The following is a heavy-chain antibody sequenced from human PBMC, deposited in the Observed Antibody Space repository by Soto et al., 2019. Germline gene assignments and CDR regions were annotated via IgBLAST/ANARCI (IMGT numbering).Heavy chain of an antibody. CDR2: INHSGST. CDR3: ARAPSDDYGDFPFDY. D-gene: IGHD4-17*01. V-gene: IGHV4-34*01. Sequence: SETLSLTCAVYGGSFSGYYWSWIRQPPGKGLEWIGEINHSGSTNYNPSLKSRVTISVDTSKNQFSLKLSSVTAADMAVYYCARAPSDDYGDFPFDYWGQGTLVTVSS. J-gene: IGHJ4*02. CDR1: GGSFSGYY.